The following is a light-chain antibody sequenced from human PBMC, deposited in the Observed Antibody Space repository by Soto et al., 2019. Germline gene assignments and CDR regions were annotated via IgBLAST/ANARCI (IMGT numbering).Light chain of an antibody. J-gene: IGKJ2*01. CDR1: QSVSSSY. V-gene: IGKV3-20*01. Sequence: EIVLMQSPGTLSLSPGERATLSCSASQSVSSSYLAWYQQKPGQAPRLLIDGASSRATGIPDRLSGSGSGTDFTVNMTRMGRQDFALYYCQQYRSSPRMHTFGQGTELEIK. CDR3: QQYRSSPRMHT. CDR2: GAS.